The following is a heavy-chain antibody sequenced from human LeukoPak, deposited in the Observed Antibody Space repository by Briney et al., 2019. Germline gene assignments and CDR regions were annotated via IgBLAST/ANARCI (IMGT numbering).Heavy chain of an antibody. D-gene: IGHD6-19*01. CDR1: GGSISSGDYY. Sequence: SETLSLTCTVSGGSISSGDYYWSWIRQPPGKGLEWIGYIYYSGSTNYNPSLKSRVTISVDTSKNQFSLKLSSVTAADTAVYYCARDRPSYSSGWYGWFDPWGQGTLVTVSS. CDR3: ARDRPSYSSGWYGWFDP. CDR2: IYYSGST. J-gene: IGHJ5*02. V-gene: IGHV4-61*08.